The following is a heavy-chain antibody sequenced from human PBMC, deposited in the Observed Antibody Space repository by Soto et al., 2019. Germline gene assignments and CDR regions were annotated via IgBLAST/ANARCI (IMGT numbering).Heavy chain of an antibody. CDR3: VRGGQWLERGAGNY. J-gene: IGHJ4*02. V-gene: IGHV3-23*01. CDR1: GFTFSSYA. CDR2: ISGSGGST. Sequence: GGSLRLSCAASGFTFSSYAMSWVRQAPGKGLEWVSAISGSGGSTYYADSVKGRFTISRDNSKNTLYLQMNSLRAEDTAVYYCVRGGQWLERGAGNYWGQGTLVTVSS. D-gene: IGHD6-19*01.